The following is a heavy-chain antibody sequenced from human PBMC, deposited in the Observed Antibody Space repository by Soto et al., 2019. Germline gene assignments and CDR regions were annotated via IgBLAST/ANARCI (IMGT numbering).Heavy chain of an antibody. CDR2: ISSSGSTI. Sequence: EVQLVESGGGLVQPGGSLRLSCAASGFTISSYEMNWVRQAPGKGLEWASSISSSGSTIYSADSVKGRFTISRDNAKNSLYLQMNSLRAEDTALYYCARELAAAGSFDYWGQGTLVTVSS. D-gene: IGHD6-13*01. CDR3: ARELAAAGSFDY. J-gene: IGHJ4*02. CDR1: GFTISSYE. V-gene: IGHV3-48*03.